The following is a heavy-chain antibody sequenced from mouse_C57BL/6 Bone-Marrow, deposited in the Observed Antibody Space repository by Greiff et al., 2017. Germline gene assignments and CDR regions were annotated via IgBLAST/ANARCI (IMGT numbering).Heavy chain of an antibody. Sequence: EVQRVESGPVLVKPGASVKMSCKASGYTFTDYYMNWVKQSHGKSLEWIGVINPYNGGTSYNQKFKGKATLTVDKSSSTAYMELNSLTSEDSAVYYCARGGYDGRSFAYWGQGTLVTVSA. J-gene: IGHJ3*01. D-gene: IGHD2-14*01. CDR1: GYTFTDYY. CDR3: ARGGYDGRSFAY. CDR2: INPYNGGT. V-gene: IGHV1-19*01.